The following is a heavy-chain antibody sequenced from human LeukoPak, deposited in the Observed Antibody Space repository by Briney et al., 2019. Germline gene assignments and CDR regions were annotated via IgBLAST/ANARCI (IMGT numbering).Heavy chain of an antibody. CDR2: INPNSGGT. J-gene: IGHJ4*02. D-gene: IGHD2-21*01. V-gene: IGHV1-2*02. Sequence: ASVKVSCKASGYTFTGYYMHWVRQAPGQGLEWMGWINPNSGGTNYAQKSQGRVTMTRDTSISTAYMELSRLRSDDTAVYYCARPQGPHIVVIGGEFDYWGQGTLVTVSS. CDR3: ARPQGPHIVVIGGEFDY. CDR1: GYTFTGYY.